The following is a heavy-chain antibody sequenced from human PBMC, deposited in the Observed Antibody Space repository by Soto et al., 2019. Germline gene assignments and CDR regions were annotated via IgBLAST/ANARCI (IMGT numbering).Heavy chain of an antibody. CDR3: ARGGRHERSIVVVPAAIQAFDY. Sequence: QVQLVQSGAEVKKPGSSVKVSCKASGGTFSSYAISWVRQAPGQGLEWMGGIIPIFGTANYAQKFQGRVTITADESTSTAYMELSSLRSEDAAVYYCARGGRHERSIVVVPAAIQAFDYLGQGILVTVSS. CDR2: IIPIFGTA. V-gene: IGHV1-69*01. J-gene: IGHJ4*02. CDR1: GGTFSSYA. D-gene: IGHD2-2*01.